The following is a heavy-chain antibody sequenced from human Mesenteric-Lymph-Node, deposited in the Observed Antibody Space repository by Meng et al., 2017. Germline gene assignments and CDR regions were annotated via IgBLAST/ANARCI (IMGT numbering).Heavy chain of an antibody. D-gene: IGHD3-22*01. V-gene: IGHV1-69*01. CDR2: IIPIIGTT. CDR3: ARDEYYYDSSGNYYFYFDY. J-gene: IGHJ4*02. Sequence: QVQLVQSGTAMKKPGSSVKVSCKTSGYTFRNYAISWVRQAPGQGLEWMGGIIPIIGTTNYAQKFQGRVTITADASSNTAYMELSGLRPEDTAIYYCARDEYYYDSSGNYYFYFDYWGQGTLVTVSS. CDR1: GYTFRNYA.